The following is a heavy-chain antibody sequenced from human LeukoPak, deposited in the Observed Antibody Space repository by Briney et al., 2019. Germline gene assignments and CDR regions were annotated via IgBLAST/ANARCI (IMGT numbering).Heavy chain of an antibody. CDR3: ARDRTADAFDI. CDR2: ISSSSTI. J-gene: IGHJ3*02. CDR1: GFTFSSHS. Sequence: GGSLRLSCAASGFTFSSHSMNWVRQAPGKGLEGVSYISSSSTIYYADSVKGRFTISRDNAKNSLYLQMNSLRAEDTAVYYCARDRTADAFDIWGQGTMVTVSS. D-gene: IGHD2-2*01. V-gene: IGHV3-48*01.